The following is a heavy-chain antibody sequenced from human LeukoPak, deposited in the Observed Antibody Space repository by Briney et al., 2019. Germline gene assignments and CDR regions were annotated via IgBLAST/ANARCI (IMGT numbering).Heavy chain of an antibody. J-gene: IGHJ4*02. CDR2: ISGSGGST. Sequence: PGGSLRLSCAASGFTFSSYDMSWLRQAPGKGLEWVSGISGSGGSTYYADSVKGRFAISRDNSKNTLYLQMNSLRAEDTAVYYCAKAGGGTYAEDYFDYWGQGTLVTVSS. D-gene: IGHD1-26*01. CDR1: GFTFSSYD. V-gene: IGHV3-23*01. CDR3: AKAGGGTYAEDYFDY.